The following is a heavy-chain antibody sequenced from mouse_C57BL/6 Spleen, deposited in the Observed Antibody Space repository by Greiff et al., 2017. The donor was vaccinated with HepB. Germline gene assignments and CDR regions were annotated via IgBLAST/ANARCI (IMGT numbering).Heavy chain of an antibody. CDR1: GFTFSSYA. Sequence: EVKLVESGEGLVKPGGSLKLSCAASGFTFSSYAMSWVRQTPEKRLEWVAYISSGGDYIYYADTVKGRFTISRDNARNTLYLQMSSLKSEDTAMYYCTREATASYFDYWGQGTTLTVSS. CDR2: ISSGGDYI. CDR3: TREATASYFDY. D-gene: IGHD1-2*01. V-gene: IGHV5-9-1*02. J-gene: IGHJ2*01.